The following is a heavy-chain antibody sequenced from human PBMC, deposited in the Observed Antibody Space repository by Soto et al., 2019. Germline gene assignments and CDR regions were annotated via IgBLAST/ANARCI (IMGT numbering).Heavy chain of an antibody. Sequence: GGSLRLSCAASGFTFRNYAMYWVRQAPGKGLEWLAVISDDGDNKYYPDSVKGRFTISRDNSQNTLFLQMNSLSADDTAVYYCARKTNPRRGNNYYFDYWGQGSVVTVSS. CDR3: ARKTNPRRGNNYYFDY. J-gene: IGHJ4*02. D-gene: IGHD1-20*01. CDR2: ISDDGDNK. CDR1: GFTFRNYA. V-gene: IGHV3-30-3*01.